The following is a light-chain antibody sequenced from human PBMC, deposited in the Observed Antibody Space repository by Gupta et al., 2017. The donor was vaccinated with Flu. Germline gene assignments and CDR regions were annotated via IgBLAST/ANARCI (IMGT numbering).Light chain of an antibody. CDR3: RQDCSSPKT. V-gene: IGKV3-20*01. Sequence: EIVLTQSPDTLSLSPGERATLSCRASQSVGSSHLAWYQQRPGQAPRLLIFGASSRATGIPDRFSGSGSGIAFTLSIIRLEPEASAVYYSRQDCSSPKTFGQGTKVEVK. J-gene: IGKJ1*01. CDR2: GAS. CDR1: QSVGSSH.